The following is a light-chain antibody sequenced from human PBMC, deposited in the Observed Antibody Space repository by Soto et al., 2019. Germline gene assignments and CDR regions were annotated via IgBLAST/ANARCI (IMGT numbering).Light chain of an antibody. CDR3: QQYGSSPRT. CDR1: QSVSSSS. V-gene: IGKV3-20*01. Sequence: LTHSRVTLSLSPMERATLYCSASQSVSSSSLAWYQQKPGQAPRLLIYGASSRATGIPDRFSGSGSGTDFTLTISRLEPEDFAVYYCQQYGSSPRTFGGGTKVDIK. CDR2: GAS. J-gene: IGKJ4*01.